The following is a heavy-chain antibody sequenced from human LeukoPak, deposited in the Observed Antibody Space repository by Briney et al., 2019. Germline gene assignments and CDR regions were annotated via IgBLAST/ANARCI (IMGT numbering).Heavy chain of an antibody. CDR2: IYYSGST. Sequence: SETLSLTCTASGGSISSYYWSWIRQPPGKGLEWIGYIYYSGSTNYNPSLKSRVTISVDTSKNQFSLKLSSVTAADTAVYYCARELYYGGNPFDYWGQGTLVTVSS. CDR3: ARELYYGGNPFDY. D-gene: IGHD4-23*01. J-gene: IGHJ4*02. CDR1: GGSISSYY. V-gene: IGHV4-59*01.